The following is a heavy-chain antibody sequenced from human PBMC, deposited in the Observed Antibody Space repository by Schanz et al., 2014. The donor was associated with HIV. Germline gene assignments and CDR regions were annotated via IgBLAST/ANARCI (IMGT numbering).Heavy chain of an antibody. CDR2: ISWNSGSI. CDR1: GFTFDDYA. D-gene: IGHD3-9*01. Sequence: EVQLVESGGGLVQPGRSLRLSCAASGFTFDDYAMHWVRQAPGKGLEWVSGISWNSGSIGYADTVKGRFTISRDNAKNSLYLQMNSLRPEDTAVYYCAKSSGWLYAHFDYWGQGTLVTVSS. J-gene: IGHJ4*02. V-gene: IGHV3-9*01. CDR3: AKSSGWLYAHFDY.